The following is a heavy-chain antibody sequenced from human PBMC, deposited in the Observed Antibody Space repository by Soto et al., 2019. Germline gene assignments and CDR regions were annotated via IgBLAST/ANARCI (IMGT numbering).Heavy chain of an antibody. CDR2: ISYDGSNK. J-gene: IGHJ6*02. V-gene: IGHV3-30-3*01. CDR3: ARDAKAMVLVSYYYGMDV. D-gene: IGHD5-18*01. CDR1: GFTFSSYA. Sequence: GGSLRLSCAASGFTFSSYAMHWVRQAPGKGLEWVAVISYDGSNKYYADSVKGRFTISRDNSKNTLYLQMNSLRAEETAVYYCARDAKAMVLVSYYYGMDVWGQGTTVTVSS.